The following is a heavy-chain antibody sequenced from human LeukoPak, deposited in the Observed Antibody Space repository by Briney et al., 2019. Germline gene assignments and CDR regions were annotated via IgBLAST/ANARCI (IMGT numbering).Heavy chain of an antibody. J-gene: IGHJ4*02. V-gene: IGHV4-34*01. CDR1: GGSFSGYY. CDR2: INHSGST. D-gene: IGHD4-17*01. Sequence: PSETPSLTCAVYGGSFSGYYWSWIRQPPGKGLEWIGEINHSGSTNYNPSLKSRVTISVDTSKNQFSLKLSSVTAADTAVYYCASYPHDYGDYGGLDYWGQGTLVTVSS. CDR3: ASYPHDYGDYGGLDY.